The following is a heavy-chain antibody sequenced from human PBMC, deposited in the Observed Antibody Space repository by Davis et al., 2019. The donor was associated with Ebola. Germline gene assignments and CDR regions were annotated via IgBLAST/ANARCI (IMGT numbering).Heavy chain of an antibody. CDR3: ARDQDYYDSRVDYYGMDV. J-gene: IGHJ6*02. CDR1: GFTFSSYW. CDR2: INSDGSST. D-gene: IGHD3-22*01. Sequence: GESLKISCAASGFTFSSYWMHWVRQAPGKGLVWVSRINSDGSSTSYADSVKGRFTISRDNAKNTLYLQMNSLRAEDTAVYYCARDQDYYDSRVDYYGMDVWGQGTTVTVSS. V-gene: IGHV3-74*01.